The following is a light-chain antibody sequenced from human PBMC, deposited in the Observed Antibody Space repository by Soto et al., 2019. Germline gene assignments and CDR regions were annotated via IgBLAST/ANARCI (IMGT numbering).Light chain of an antibody. V-gene: IGKV3-20*01. CDR1: QSVRSER. CDR3: QQYGSSPAIT. Sequence: EIVLMQSPDTLSLSPGERATLSCRASQSVRSERLAWYQQKRGQAPTLLIFDASSRASGTPDRVSGSGSGTDFTLTISRLEPEDFAVFYCQQYGSSPAITFGQGTRLEI. J-gene: IGKJ5*01. CDR2: DAS.